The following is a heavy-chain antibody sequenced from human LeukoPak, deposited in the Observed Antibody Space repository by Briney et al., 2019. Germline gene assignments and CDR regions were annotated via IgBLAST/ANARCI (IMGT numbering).Heavy chain of an antibody. J-gene: IGHJ4*02. CDR2: MSYDGSNQ. Sequence: GGSLRLSCAASGFTFSRYAMHWVRQAPGKGLEWVAVMSYDGSNQYYADSVKGRFTISRDNSKNTLYLQLNSLTAEDTAMYYCARGGQIMITLGAFDYWGQGTLVTVSS. CDR3: ARGGQIMITLGAFDY. V-gene: IGHV3-30-3*01. D-gene: IGHD3-16*01. CDR1: GFTFSRYA.